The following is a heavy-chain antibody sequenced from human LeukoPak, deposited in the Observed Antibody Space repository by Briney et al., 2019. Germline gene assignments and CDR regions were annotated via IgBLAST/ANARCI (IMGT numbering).Heavy chain of an antibody. J-gene: IGHJ6*03. CDR1: GGVFTTYA. Sequence: SVKVSCKASGGVFTTYAMSWVRQAPGQGLEWMGDIIPFLGTTNYAQKLQGRVTMTTDTSTSTAYMELRSLRSDDTAVYYCARAVWFGELLDYYYYMDVWGKGTTVTVSS. CDR2: IIPFLGTT. D-gene: IGHD3-10*01. V-gene: IGHV1-69*05. CDR3: ARAVWFGELLDYYYYMDV.